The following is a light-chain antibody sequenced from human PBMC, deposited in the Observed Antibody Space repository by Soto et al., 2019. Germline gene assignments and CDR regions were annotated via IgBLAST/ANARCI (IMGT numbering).Light chain of an antibody. J-gene: IGKJ5*01. V-gene: IGKV3-11*01. CDR2: DTS. Sequence: EIGLTQSPATLSLSPGERATLSCRASQSVSRYLAWYQQRPGQAPRLLIHDTSNRATSIPARFSGSGSGTDFTLTISSLEPEDFAVYYCQQRSNWLITFGQGTRLEIK. CDR1: QSVSRY. CDR3: QQRSNWLIT.